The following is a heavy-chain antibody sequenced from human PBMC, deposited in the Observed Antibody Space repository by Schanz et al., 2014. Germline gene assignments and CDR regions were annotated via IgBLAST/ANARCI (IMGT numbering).Heavy chain of an antibody. CDR2: ISGGGGTT. CDR3: ARVKYCTITRCYRTETEGIYYMDV. D-gene: IGHD2-2*01. Sequence: EVQLVESGGGLVKPGGSLRLSCAASGFTFSDYAMCWVRQAPGKGLEWVSAISGGGGTTYYTDSVKGRFTISRDNSKNTLYLQMKSLRAEDTAVYYCARVKYCTITRCYRTETEGIYYMDVWGKGTTVTVSS. CDR1: GFTFSDYA. V-gene: IGHV3-23*04. J-gene: IGHJ6*03.